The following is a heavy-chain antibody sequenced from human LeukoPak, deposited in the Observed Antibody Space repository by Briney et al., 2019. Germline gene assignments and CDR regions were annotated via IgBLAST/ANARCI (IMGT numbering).Heavy chain of an antibody. CDR2: IYYSGST. CDR1: GGSISSSSYY. D-gene: IGHD2-8*01. CDR3: ARDHACSNGVCSYFDY. J-gene: IGHJ4*02. V-gene: IGHV4-39*07. Sequence: SETLSLTCTVSGGSISSSSYYWGWIRQPSGKGLEWIGSIYYSGSTYYNPSLKSRVTISVDTPKNQFSLKLSSVTAADTAVYYCARDHACSNGVCSYFDYWGQGTLVTVSS.